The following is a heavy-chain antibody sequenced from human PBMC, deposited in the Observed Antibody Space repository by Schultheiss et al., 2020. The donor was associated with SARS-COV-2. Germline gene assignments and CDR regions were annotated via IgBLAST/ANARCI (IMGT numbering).Heavy chain of an antibody. CDR3: ARTPLYGDYDDY. V-gene: IGHV4-31*03. Sequence: LRLSCTVSGGSISSGGYYWSWIRQHPGKGLEWIGYIYYSGSTYYNPSLKSRVTISVDTSKNQFSLKLSSVTAADTAVYYCARTPLYGDYDDYWGQGTLVTVSS. J-gene: IGHJ4*02. D-gene: IGHD4-17*01. CDR1: GGSISSGGYY. CDR2: IYYSGST.